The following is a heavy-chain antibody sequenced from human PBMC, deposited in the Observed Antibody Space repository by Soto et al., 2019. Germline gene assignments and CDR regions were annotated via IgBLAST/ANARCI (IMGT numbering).Heavy chain of an antibody. Sequence: SETLSLTCTVSGGSISSSSYYWGWIRQPPGKGLEWIGSIYYSGSTYYNPSLKSRVTISVDTSKNQFSLKLSSVTAADTAVYYCARRNPEGYCSGGSCYQTKSYYFDYWGQGTLVTVSS. CDR1: GGSISSSSYY. D-gene: IGHD2-15*01. V-gene: IGHV4-39*01. CDR3: ARRNPEGYCSGGSCYQTKSYYFDY. J-gene: IGHJ4*02. CDR2: IYYSGST.